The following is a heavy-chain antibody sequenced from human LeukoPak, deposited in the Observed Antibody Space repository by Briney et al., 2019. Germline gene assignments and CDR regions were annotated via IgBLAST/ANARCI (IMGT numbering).Heavy chain of an antibody. CDR1: GFTVSSNY. CDR3: ARGGYSGSYSSDY. CDR2: IYSGGST. Sequence: GGSLRLSCAASGFTVSSNYMSWVRQAPGKGLEWVSVIYSGGSTYYADSVKGRFTISRDNSKNTLYLQMNSLRAEDTAVYYCARGGYSGSYSSDYWGQGTLVTVSS. V-gene: IGHV3-53*01. J-gene: IGHJ4*02. D-gene: IGHD1-26*01.